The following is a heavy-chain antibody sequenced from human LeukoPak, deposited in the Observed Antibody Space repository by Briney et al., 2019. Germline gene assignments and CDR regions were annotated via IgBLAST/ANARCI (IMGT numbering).Heavy chain of an antibody. J-gene: IGHJ6*02. CDR1: GFTFSSYS. CDR2: ITSSSHI. V-gene: IGHV3-21*01. CDR3: ARDMGHCSGTSCYYYGMDV. D-gene: IGHD2-2*01. Sequence: GGSLRLSCAASGFTFSSYSMNWVRQAPGKGLEWVSSITSSSHIYDADSVKGRFTISRDNAKNSLYLQMNSLRAEDTAVYYCARDMGHCSGTSCYYYGMDVRGQGTTVTVSS.